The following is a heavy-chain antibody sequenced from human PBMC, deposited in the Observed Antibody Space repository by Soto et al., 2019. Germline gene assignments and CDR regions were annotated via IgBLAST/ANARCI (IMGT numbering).Heavy chain of an antibody. D-gene: IGHD5-18*01. CDR1: GFRFSDYS. CDR2: ISSSSSTI. CDR3: AREYTDAYYGMDV. J-gene: IGHJ6*02. V-gene: IGHV3-48*02. Sequence: PGGSLRLSCAASGFRFSDYSMNWVRQAPGRGLEWVSYISSSSSTIHYADSVKGRFAISRDNAKNSLYLQMNSLRDEDTAVYYCAREYTDAYYGMDVWGQGTTVTVSS.